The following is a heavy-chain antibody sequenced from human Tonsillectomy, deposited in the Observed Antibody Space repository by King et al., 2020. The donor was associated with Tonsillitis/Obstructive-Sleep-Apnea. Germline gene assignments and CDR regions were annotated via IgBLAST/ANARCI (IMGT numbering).Heavy chain of an antibody. CDR1: GGSFSDYY. CDR3: ARRTYYGDYLYWFDP. J-gene: IGHJ5*02. D-gene: IGHD4-17*01. CDR2: INHSGST. V-gene: IGHV4-34*01. Sequence: VQLQQGGAGLLKPSETLSLTCTVYGGSFSDYYWSWIRQPPGKGLEWIGEINHSGSTDYNPSLKSRVTISVDTSKNQFSLKLSSVTAADTAVYYCARRTYYGDYLYWFDPWGQGTLVTVSS.